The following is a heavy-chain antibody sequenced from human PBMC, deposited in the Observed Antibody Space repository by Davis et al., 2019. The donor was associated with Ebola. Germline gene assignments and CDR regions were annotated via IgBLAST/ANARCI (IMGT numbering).Heavy chain of an antibody. CDR2: VSYDGRNT. V-gene: IGHV3-30-3*01. CDR3: ARETDGMDV. J-gene: IGHJ6*02. CDR1: GFTFSNYA. Sequence: GESLKISCAASGFTFSNYAMHWVRQAPGKGLEWVAVVSYDGRNTYYADSVKGRFTISRDNSKGTLSMEINSLRPEDTAVYYCARETDGMDVWGQGTTVTVSS.